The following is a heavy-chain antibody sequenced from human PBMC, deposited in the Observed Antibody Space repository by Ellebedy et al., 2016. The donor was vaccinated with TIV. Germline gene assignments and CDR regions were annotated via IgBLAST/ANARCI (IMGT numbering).Heavy chain of an antibody. Sequence: GESLKISCAASGFIFSDSAMHWVRQASGTGLEWVGRIRSKANNYATTYAASVKGRFTISRDDSKNTAFLQMNSLRAEDTAVYYCARGAMAAAGDDYWGQGTLVTVSS. CDR1: GFIFSDSA. D-gene: IGHD6-13*01. J-gene: IGHJ4*02. CDR3: ARGAMAAAGDDY. V-gene: IGHV3-73*01. CDR2: IRSKANNYAT.